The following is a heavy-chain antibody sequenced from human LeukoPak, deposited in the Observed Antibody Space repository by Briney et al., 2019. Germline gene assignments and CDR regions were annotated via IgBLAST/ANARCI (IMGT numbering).Heavy chain of an antibody. CDR2: IYENGRT. CDR3: ARLRAMAGHRGGFDF. D-gene: IGHD6-19*01. J-gene: IGHJ3*01. Sequence: PSETLSLTCTVSGGSIGNFFWSWIRQSPGEGLEWIGFIYENGRTSYNPSLKSRVAISVDTSKNQFSLQLTSMTAADTAVYYCARLRAMAGHRGGFDFWGRGTMVTVSS. CDR1: GGSIGNFF. V-gene: IGHV4-59*08.